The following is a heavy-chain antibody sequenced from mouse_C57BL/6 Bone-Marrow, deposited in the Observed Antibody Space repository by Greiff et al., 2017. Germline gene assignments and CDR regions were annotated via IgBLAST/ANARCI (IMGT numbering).Heavy chain of an antibody. D-gene: IGHD2-5*01. CDR2: IDPNSGGT. Sequence: VQLQQPGAELVKPGASVKLSCKASGYTFTSYWMHWVKQRPGRGLEWIGRIDPNSGGTKYNEKFKSKATLTVDKPSSTAYMQLSSLTSEDSAVYYCARSSAYYSNYVYFDVWGTGTTVTVSS. CDR3: ARSSAYYSNYVYFDV. V-gene: IGHV1-72*01. CDR1: GYTFTSYW. J-gene: IGHJ1*03.